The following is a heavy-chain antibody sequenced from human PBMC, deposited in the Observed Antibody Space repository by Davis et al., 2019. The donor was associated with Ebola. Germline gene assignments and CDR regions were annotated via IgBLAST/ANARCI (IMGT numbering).Heavy chain of an antibody. CDR1: GFIFDDYA. CDR3: AKEGKYYYGMDV. J-gene: IGHJ6*02. V-gene: IGHV3-43*02. D-gene: IGHD3-10*01. Sequence: PGGSLRLSCEASGFIFDDYAMHWVRQAPGKGLEWVSFINGDGGTTYYADSVKGRFTISRDNSKNSLYLQMNSLRTEDTALYHCAKEGKYYYGMDVWGQGTTVTVSS. CDR2: INGDGGTT.